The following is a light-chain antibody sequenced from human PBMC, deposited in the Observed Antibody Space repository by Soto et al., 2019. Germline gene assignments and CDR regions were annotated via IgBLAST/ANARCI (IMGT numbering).Light chain of an antibody. J-gene: IGKJ3*01. CDR3: QKYNSAPRT. Sequence: DIQMTQSPSSLSASVGDRVTITCRASQGISNYLAWYQQKPGKVPKLLIYAASTLQSGVPSRFSGSGSGTDFTLTISGLQPEDVATYYCQKYNSAPRTFGPGNKVDI. CDR2: AAS. CDR1: QGISNY. V-gene: IGKV1-27*01.